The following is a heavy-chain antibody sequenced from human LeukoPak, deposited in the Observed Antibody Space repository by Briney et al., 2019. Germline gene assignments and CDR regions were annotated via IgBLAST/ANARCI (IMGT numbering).Heavy chain of an antibody. Sequence: SETLSLTCSVSGGSISTYYWSWIRQSPGKGLEWIGYIYHNGDTNYNPSFKSRVTISVDTSKNQFSLRLMSVTAAATAIYYCARHSYTPFDYWGQGSLVTVSS. CDR2: IYHNGDT. V-gene: IGHV4-59*08. CDR1: GGSISTYY. J-gene: IGHJ4*02. D-gene: IGHD2-2*02. CDR3: ARHSYTPFDY.